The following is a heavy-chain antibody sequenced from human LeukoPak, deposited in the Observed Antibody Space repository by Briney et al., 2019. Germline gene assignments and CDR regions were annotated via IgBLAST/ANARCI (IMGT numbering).Heavy chain of an antibody. Sequence: GGPLRLSCAASGFIVSSNYMSWVRQAPGKGLEWVSVIYTGGTTYYADSVKGRFTISRDNSKNTLYLQMNSLRAEDTAVYYCARGGITLIVPILWGQGTLVTVSS. CDR1: GFIVSSNY. CDR3: ARGGITLIVPIL. V-gene: IGHV3-53*01. J-gene: IGHJ4*02. D-gene: IGHD3-22*01. CDR2: IYTGGTT.